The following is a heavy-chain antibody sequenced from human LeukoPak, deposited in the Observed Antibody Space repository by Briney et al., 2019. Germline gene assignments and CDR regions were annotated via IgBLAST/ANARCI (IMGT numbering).Heavy chain of an antibody. CDR1: GGTFSSYA. V-gene: IGHV1-69*04. J-gene: IGHJ3*02. CDR3: ARAYDSSGYYYSNGAFDI. D-gene: IGHD3-22*01. CDR2: IIPILGIA. Sequence: ASVKASCKASGGTFSSYAISWVRQAPGQGLEWMGRIIPILGIANYAQKFQGRVTITADKSTSTAYMELSSLRSEDTAVYYCARAYDSSGYYYSNGAFDIWGQGTMVTVSS.